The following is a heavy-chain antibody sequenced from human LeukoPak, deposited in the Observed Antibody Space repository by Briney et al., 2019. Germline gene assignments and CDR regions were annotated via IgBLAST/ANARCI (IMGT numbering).Heavy chain of an antibody. CDR3: ARGLLCGSCYHTFDY. CDR2: ISWNSGSI. V-gene: IGHV3-9*01. CDR1: GFTFDDYA. D-gene: IGHD2-15*01. Sequence: GRSLRLSCAASGFTFDDYAMHWVRQAPGKGLEWVSGISWNSGSIGYADSVKGRFTISRDNAKNSLYLQMNSLRAEDTAVYYCARGLLCGSCYHTFDYWGQGTLVTVSS. J-gene: IGHJ4*02.